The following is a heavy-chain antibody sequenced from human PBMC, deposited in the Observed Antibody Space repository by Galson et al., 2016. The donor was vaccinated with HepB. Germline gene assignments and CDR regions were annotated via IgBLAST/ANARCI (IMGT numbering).Heavy chain of an antibody. J-gene: IGHJ4*02. CDR2: ISDSGDKT. D-gene: IGHD3-22*01. CDR1: GFTFSDLG. CDR3: LSTTLTTTL. V-gene: IGHV3-23*01. Sequence: SLRLSCAASGFTFSDLGMRWVRQAPGKGLEWVSSISDSGDKTFYADSVKGRFTVSRDNSKNTLFLHMTSLRADDTALYYRLSTTLTTTLGGQGTLVIVSA.